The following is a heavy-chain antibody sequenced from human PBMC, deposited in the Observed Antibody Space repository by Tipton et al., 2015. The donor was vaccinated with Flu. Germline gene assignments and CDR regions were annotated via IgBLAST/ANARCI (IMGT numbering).Heavy chain of an antibody. CDR1: GGSISSSSYY. CDR3: ARDDCSSTSCYVSPNYYYDMDA. V-gene: IGHV4-39*07. J-gene: IGHJ6*02. D-gene: IGHD2-2*01. CDR2: IYYSGST. Sequence: TLSLTCTVSGGSISSSSYYWGWIRQPPGKGLEWIGSIYYSGSTYYNPSLKSRVTISVDTSKNQFSLKLSSVTAADTAVYYCARDDCSSTSCYVSPNYYYDMDAWGQGTTVTVSS.